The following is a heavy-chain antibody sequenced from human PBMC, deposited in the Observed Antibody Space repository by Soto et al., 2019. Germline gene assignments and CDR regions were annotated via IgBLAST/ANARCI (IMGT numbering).Heavy chain of an antibody. CDR2: ISAYNGNT. J-gene: IGHJ4*02. Sequence: ASVKVSCKASGYTFTSYGISWVRQAPGQGLEWMGWISAYNGNTNYAQKLQGRVTMTTDTSTSTAYMELWSLRSDDTAVYYCARSPGVYSSGWYTDYWGQGTLVTVS. CDR3: ARSPGVYSSGWYTDY. D-gene: IGHD6-19*01. CDR1: GYTFTSYG. V-gene: IGHV1-18*01.